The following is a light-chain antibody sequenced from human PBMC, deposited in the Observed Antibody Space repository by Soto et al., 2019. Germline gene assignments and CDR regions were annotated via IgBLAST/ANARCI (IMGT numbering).Light chain of an antibody. CDR1: QSISSR. V-gene: IGKV1-5*01. Sequence: DIEMTQSPSTLSASVGDRSTITCLAIQSISSRLSWYQHKPLKAPNLLIYDASSLQSGVPSSFSGSGSETEFSLTSSSLHPDDFSTFGSHQDKICPLSFGQGTQLEIK. CDR2: DAS. J-gene: IGKJ2*03. CDR3: HQDKICPLS.